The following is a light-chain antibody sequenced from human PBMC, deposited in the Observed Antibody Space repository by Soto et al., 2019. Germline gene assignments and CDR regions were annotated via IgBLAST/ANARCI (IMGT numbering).Light chain of an antibody. CDR1: SSNIGNNA. CDR2: FDD. CDR3: AAWDDSLNGNGV. V-gene: IGLV1-36*01. J-gene: IGLJ3*02. Sequence: QSVLTQPPSVSEAPRQRVTISCSGSSSNIGNNAVNWYQQLPGKAPKLLIYFDDLLPSGVSDRFSGSKSGTSASLAISGLQSEDEADYYCAAWDDSLNGNGVFGGGTQLTVL.